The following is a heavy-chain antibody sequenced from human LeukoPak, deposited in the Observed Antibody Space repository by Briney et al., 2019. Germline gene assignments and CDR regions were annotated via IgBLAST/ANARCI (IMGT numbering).Heavy chain of an antibody. CDR3: ARLSYSRGAFDI. CDR2: IYHSGST. V-gene: IGHV4-38-2*01. D-gene: IGHD6-13*01. J-gene: IGHJ3*02. CDR1: GYSISSGYY. Sequence: SETLSLTCAVSGYSISSGYYWGWIRQPPGKGLERIGSIYHSGSTYYNPSLKSRVTISVDTSKNQFSLKLSSVTAADTAVYYCARLSYSRGAFDIWGQGTMVTVSS.